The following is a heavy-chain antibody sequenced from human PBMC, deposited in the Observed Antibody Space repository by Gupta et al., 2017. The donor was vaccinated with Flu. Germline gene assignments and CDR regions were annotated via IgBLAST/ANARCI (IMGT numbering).Heavy chain of an antibody. CDR2: ISWDGGST. V-gene: IGHV3-43D*04. J-gene: IGHJ4*02. CDR3: ARPMYTSGWYLPADN. D-gene: IGHD6-19*01. Sequence: EVQLVESGGGVVQPGGSLRLSCAASGFTFDDYAMHWVRQVPGKGLEWVSLISWDGGSTYYADSVKGRFTTSRDNRRNSLSLQMNSLRVEDSALYYCARPMYTSGWYLPADNWGQGTLVSVSS. CDR1: GFTFDDYA.